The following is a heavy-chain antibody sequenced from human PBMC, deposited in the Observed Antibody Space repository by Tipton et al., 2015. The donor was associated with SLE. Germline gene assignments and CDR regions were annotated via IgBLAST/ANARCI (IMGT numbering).Heavy chain of an antibody. Sequence: TLSLTCTVSGGSISSSSYYWGWIRQPPGKGLEWIGYIYYSGSTYYNPSLKSRVTISVDTSKNQFSLKLSSVTAADTAVYYCARDGGLGYCTNGVCPSDLWGRGTLVTVSS. CDR2: IYYSGST. CDR3: ARDGGLGYCTNGVCPSDL. D-gene: IGHD2-8*01. V-gene: IGHV4-31*03. J-gene: IGHJ2*01. CDR1: GGSISSSSYY.